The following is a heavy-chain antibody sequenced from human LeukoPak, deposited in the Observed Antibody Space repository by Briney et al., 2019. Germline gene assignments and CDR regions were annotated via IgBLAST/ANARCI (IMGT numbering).Heavy chain of an antibody. Sequence: PSETLSLTCTVSGGSVSSGNYYWSWIRQPPGKGLEWIGEINHSGSTNYNPSLKSRVTISVDTSKNQFSLKLSSVTAADTAVYYCARGLNLIAVAGFFDYWGQGTLVTVSS. CDR1: GGSVSSGNYY. CDR2: INHSGST. CDR3: ARGLNLIAVAGFFDY. D-gene: IGHD6-19*01. J-gene: IGHJ4*02. V-gene: IGHV4-39*07.